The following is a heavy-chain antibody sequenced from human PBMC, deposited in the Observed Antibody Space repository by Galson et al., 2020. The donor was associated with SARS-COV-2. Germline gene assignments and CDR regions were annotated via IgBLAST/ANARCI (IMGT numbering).Heavy chain of an antibody. Sequence: GESLKISCAASGFTFSDYYMSWIRQAPGKGLEWVSYISSSGSTIYYADSVKGRFTISRDNAKNSLYLQMNSLRAEDTAVYYCARDDRDPEYGSGMGFRWFDPWGQGTLVTVSS. V-gene: IGHV3-11*01. J-gene: IGHJ5*02. CDR2: ISSSGSTI. CDR1: GFTFSDYY. CDR3: ARDDRDPEYGSGMGFRWFDP. D-gene: IGHD3-10*01.